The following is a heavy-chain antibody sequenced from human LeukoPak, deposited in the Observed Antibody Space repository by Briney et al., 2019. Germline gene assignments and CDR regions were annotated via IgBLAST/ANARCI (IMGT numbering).Heavy chain of an antibody. CDR2: ISPSGDRT. J-gene: IGHJ3*01. V-gene: IGHV3-64*02. CDR3: ARAFRPASDPHDFYDF. Sequence: PGGSLRLSCAASRFTFTNHPMHWVRQTSGKRLEYVSAISPSGDRTWYADSVKGRLTISRDNSKNTMYLQMGSLRPEDMGVYYCARAFRPASDPHDFYDFWGRGTTVTVSS. CDR1: RFTFTNHP. D-gene: IGHD3/OR15-3a*01.